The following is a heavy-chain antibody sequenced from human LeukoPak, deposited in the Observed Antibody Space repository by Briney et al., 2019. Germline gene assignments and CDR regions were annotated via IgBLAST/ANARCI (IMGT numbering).Heavy chain of an antibody. V-gene: IGHV1-58*02. CDR2: IVVGSGNT. CDR3: AASSRYTSTPFDY. D-gene: IGHD1-1*01. J-gene: IGHJ4*02. Sequence: SVKVSCKASGFTFTSSAMQWVRQARGQRLEWIGWIVVGSGNTNYAQKFQESVTITRDMSTSTAYMELSSLRSEDTAVYYCAASSRYTSTPFDYWGQGTLVTVSS. CDR1: GFTFTSSA.